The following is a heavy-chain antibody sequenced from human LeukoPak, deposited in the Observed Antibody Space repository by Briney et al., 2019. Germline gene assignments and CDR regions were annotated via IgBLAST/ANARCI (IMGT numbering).Heavy chain of an antibody. D-gene: IGHD3-3*01. CDR1: AGSIRSYY. J-gene: IGHJ4*02. V-gene: IGHV4-59*08. Sequence: SETLSLTCTVSAGSIRSYYWSWIRQPPGKGLEWIGYISDTGSTNYNPSLKSRVTISADTSKNQLSLKLSSVTAADTAVYYCARHLYNDFWSGLDYWGQGTLVTVSS. CDR2: ISDTGST. CDR3: ARHLYNDFWSGLDY.